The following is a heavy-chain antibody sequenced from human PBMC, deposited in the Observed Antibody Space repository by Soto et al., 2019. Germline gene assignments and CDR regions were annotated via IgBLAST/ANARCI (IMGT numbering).Heavy chain of an antibody. CDR2: INHSGST. CDR1: GGSFSGYY. CDR3: AVTGTAPSWFDP. V-gene: IGHV4-34*01. J-gene: IGHJ5*02. Sequence: QVQLQQWGAGLLKPSETLSLTGAVYGGSFSGYYWSWIRQPPGKGLEWIGEINHSGSTNYNPSLKSRVTISVDTSKNQFSLKLSSVTAADTAVYYCAVTGTAPSWFDPWGQGTLVTVSS.